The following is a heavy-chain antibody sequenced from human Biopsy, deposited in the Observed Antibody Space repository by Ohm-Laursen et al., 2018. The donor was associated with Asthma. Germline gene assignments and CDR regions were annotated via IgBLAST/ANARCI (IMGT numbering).Heavy chain of an antibody. CDR1: GFTFSSYG. V-gene: IGHV3-30*18. D-gene: IGHD1-1*01. Sequence: SSLRLSCTASGFTFSSYGMHRVRQAPGKGLEWVAVISYDGSNKYYADSVKGRFTISRDNSKNTLYLQMNSLRAEDTAVYYCAKESGSNYAFDIWGQGTMVTVSS. J-gene: IGHJ3*02. CDR2: ISYDGSNK. CDR3: AKESGSNYAFDI.